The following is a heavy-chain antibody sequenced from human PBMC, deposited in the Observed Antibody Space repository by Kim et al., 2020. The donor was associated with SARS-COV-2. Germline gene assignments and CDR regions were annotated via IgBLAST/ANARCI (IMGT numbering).Heavy chain of an antibody. V-gene: IGHV1-3*01. CDR1: GYTFTSYA. CDR2: INAGNGNT. D-gene: IGHD3-9*01. CDR3: ARDSYYDIFRYYYYYMDV. Sequence: ASVKVSCKASGYTFTSYAMHWVRQAPGQRLEWMGWINAGNGNTKYSQKFQGRVTITRDTSASTAYMELSSLRSEDTAVYNCARDSYYDIFRYYYYYMDVWGSGTTVTVSS. J-gene: IGHJ6*03.